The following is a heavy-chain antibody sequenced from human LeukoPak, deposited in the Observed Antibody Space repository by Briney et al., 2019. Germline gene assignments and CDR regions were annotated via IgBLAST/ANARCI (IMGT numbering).Heavy chain of an antibody. J-gene: IGHJ4*02. CDR2: INHSGST. Sequence: SETLSLTCAVYGGSFSGYYWSWIRQPPGKGLEWIGEINHSGSTNYNPSLKSRVTISVDTSKNQFSLKLSSVTAADTAVYYCATTYYDILTGRGYYFVYWGQGTLVTASS. CDR1: GGSFSGYY. V-gene: IGHV4-34*01. CDR3: ATTYYDILTGRGYYFVY. D-gene: IGHD3-9*01.